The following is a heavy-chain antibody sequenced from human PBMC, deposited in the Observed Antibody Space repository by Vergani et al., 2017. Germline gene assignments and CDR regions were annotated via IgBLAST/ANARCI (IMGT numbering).Heavy chain of an antibody. CDR2: IRSKANSYAT. CDR1: GFTFSGSA. J-gene: IGHJ6*03. Sequence: EVQLVESGGGLVQPGGSLKLSCAASGFTFSGSAMHWVRQASGKGLEWVGRIRSKANSYATAYAASVKGRFTSSRDDSKNTAYLQMTSLKTEYTAVYYCSRQACTYSDYMWESYRGRNYYYYMDVGRKG. V-gene: IGHV3-73*01. CDR3: SRQACTYSDYMWESYRGRNYYYYMDV. D-gene: IGHD3-16*02.